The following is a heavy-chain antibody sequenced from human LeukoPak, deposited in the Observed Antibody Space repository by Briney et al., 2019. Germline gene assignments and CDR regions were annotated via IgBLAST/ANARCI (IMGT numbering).Heavy chain of an antibody. CDR3: ARDLEDFDSPANDY. V-gene: IGHV4-4*07. D-gene: IGHD2-15*01. Sequence: SETLSLTCTVSGDSLSGYYWAWIRHPAGKGLEWIGHIYAPGSSNYSPSFKSRVTMSIDMSNNQFSLRLNSVTAADTAMYYCARDLEDFDSPANDYWGQGTHVIVSP. CDR2: IYAPGSS. CDR1: GDSLSGYY. J-gene: IGHJ4*02.